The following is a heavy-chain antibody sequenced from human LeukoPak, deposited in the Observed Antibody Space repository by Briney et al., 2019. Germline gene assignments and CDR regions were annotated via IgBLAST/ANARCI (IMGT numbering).Heavy chain of an antibody. CDR2: IYPNSGGT. Sequence: ASVNVSCKASGYTFTSYGISWVRQAPGQGLEWMGWIYPNSGGTNYPQKFQGRVTMTRDTSISTAYMELSRLRSDDTAVYYCARASRPTVTIDPYYFDYWGQGTLVTVSS. V-gene: IGHV1-2*02. J-gene: IGHJ4*02. CDR3: ARASRPTVTIDPYYFDY. D-gene: IGHD4-17*01. CDR1: GYTFTSYG.